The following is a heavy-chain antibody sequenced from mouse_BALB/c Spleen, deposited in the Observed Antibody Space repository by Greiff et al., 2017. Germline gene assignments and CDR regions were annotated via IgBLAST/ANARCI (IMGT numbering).Heavy chain of an antibody. CDR2: INPSNGGT. J-gene: IGHJ3*01. CDR1: GYTFTSYY. D-gene: IGHD2-14*01. V-gene: IGHV1S81*02. Sequence: QVQLQQPGAELVKPGASVKLSCKASGYTFTSYYMYWVKQRPGQGLEWIGGINPSNGGTNFNEKFKSKATLTVDKSSSTAYMQLSSLTSEDSAVYYCTRGGYPFADWGQGTLVTVSA. CDR3: TRGGYPFAD.